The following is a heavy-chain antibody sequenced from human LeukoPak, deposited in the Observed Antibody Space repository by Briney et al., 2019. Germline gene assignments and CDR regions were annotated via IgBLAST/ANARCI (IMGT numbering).Heavy chain of an antibody. CDR1: GFTFSSYS. D-gene: IGHD2-21*01. CDR2: ISSSSYI. J-gene: IGHJ4*02. CDR3: ARGWGSGTQSPRSFDY. V-gene: IGHV3-21*01. Sequence: PGGSLRLSCAASGFTFSSYSMTWVRQAPGKGLEWVSSISSSSYIYYADSVKGRFTISRDNAKNSLYLQMNSLRAEDTAVYYCARGWGSGTQSPRSFDYWGQGTLVTVSS.